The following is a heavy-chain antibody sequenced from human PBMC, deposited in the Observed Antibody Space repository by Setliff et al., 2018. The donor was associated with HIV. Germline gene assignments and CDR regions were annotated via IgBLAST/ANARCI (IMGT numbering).Heavy chain of an antibody. CDR1: GYTFTNYY. J-gene: IGHJ6*03. CDR2: INPSGGST. CDR3: ARDAFDYTAYYYSYLDV. V-gene: IGHV1-46*01. D-gene: IGHD4-4*01. Sequence: ASVKVSCKASGYTFTNYYIHWVRQAPGQGLEWMGIINPSGGSTTYAQKFQGRVTMTRDTSTSTVYMELSSLRSEDTAVYYCARDAFDYTAYYYSYLDVWGKGTTVTVSS.